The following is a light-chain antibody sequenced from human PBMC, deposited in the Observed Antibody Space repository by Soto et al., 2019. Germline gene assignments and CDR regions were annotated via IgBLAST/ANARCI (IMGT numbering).Light chain of an antibody. CDR2: KIS. J-gene: IGKJ2*01. CDR1: HSLDTY. V-gene: IGKV2-24*01. CDR3: MQTTQFPHT. Sequence: DIVMTQTPLSSPVTLGQPASISCRSSHSLDTYLSWLQQRPGQPPRLLIYKISNRFSGVPDRFSGSGAGTDFTLKITRVEAEDVGVYYCMQTTQFPHTFGQGTKLEIK.